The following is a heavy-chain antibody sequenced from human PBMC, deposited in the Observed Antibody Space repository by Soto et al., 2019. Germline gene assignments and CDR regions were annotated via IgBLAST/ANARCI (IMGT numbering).Heavy chain of an antibody. J-gene: IGHJ4*02. V-gene: IGHV3-7*01. CDR1: GFTFSSFW. D-gene: IGHD4-17*01. Sequence: EVQLVESGGSLVQPGGSLRLSRAASGFTFSSFWMSWVRQAPGKGLEWVANIKQDGSEKYYVDSVRGRFSISRDNAKNSLFLQMNSLRAEDTAVYYCARRPYGDYGDYFDYWGQGTLVTVSS. CDR3: ARRPYGDYGDYFDY. CDR2: IKQDGSEK.